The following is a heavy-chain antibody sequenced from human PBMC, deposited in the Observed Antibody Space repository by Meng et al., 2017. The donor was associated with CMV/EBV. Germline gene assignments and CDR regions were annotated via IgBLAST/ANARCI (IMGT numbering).Heavy chain of an antibody. CDR1: GGSISSSSYY. CDR2: IYYSGST. V-gene: IGHV4-39*01. D-gene: IGHD5-24*01. J-gene: IGHJ4*02. CDR3: ARLGDGYNSGYFDY. Sequence: SETLSLTCTVSGGSISSSSYYWGWIRQPPGKGLEWIGSIYYSGSTYYNPSLKSRVTISVDTSKNQFSLKLSSVTAADTAVYYCARLGDGYNSGYFDYWGQGTLVTVSS.